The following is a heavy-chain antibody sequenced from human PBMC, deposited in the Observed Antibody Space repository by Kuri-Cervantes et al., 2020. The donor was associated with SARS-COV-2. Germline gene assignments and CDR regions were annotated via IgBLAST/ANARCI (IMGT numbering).Heavy chain of an antibody. CDR3: ARGEGAAPDLDAFDI. Sequence: ASVKVSCKASGYTFTSYGISWMRQAPGQGLEWMGWISAYNGNTNYAQKLQGRVTMTTDTSTSTAYMELRSLGSDDTAVYYCARGEGAAPDLDAFDIWGQGTMVTVSS. CDR2: ISAYNGNT. CDR1: GYTFTSYG. D-gene: IGHD1-26*01. V-gene: IGHV1-18*01. J-gene: IGHJ3*02.